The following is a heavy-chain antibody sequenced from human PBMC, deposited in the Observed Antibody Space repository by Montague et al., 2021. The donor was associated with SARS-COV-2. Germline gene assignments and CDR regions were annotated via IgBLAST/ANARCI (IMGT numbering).Heavy chain of an antibody. Sequence: SLRLSCAASGFTFSSYAMYWVRQAPGKGLEWVAVISYDGSNKYYADSVKGRFTISRDNSKNTLYLQMNSLRAEDTAVYYCARAYSGGYFAAFDIWGQGTMVTVSS. CDR1: GFTFSSYA. CDR3: ARAYSGGYFAAFDI. CDR2: ISYDGSNK. J-gene: IGHJ3*02. V-gene: IGHV3-30-3*01. D-gene: IGHD1-26*01.